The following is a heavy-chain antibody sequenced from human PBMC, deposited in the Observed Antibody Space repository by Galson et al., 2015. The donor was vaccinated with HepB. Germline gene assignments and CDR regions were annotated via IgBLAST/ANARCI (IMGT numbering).Heavy chain of an antibody. J-gene: IGHJ6*02. V-gene: IGHV5-51*01. CDR1: GYSFTSYW. Sequence: QSGAEVKKPGESLKISCKGSGYSFTSYWIGWVRQMPGKGLEWMGIIYPGDSDTRYSPSFQGQVTISADKSISTAYLQWSSLKASDTAMYYCARLIYYDSSGYQPSLYYYYYGMDVWGQGTTVTVSS. CDR2: IYPGDSDT. D-gene: IGHD3-22*01. CDR3: ARLIYYDSSGYQPSLYYYYYGMDV.